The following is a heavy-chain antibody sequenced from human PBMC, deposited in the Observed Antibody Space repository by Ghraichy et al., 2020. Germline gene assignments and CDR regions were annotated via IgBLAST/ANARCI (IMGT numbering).Heavy chain of an antibody. D-gene: IGHD6-19*01. CDR2: IYYSGST. Sequence: SETLSLTCTVSGGSISSSSYYWGWIRQPPGKGLEWIGSIYYSGSTYYNPSLKSRVTISVDTSKNQFSLKLSSVTAADTAVYYCARHGSFLSSGWYYFDYWGQGTLVTVSS. CDR3: ARHGSFLSSGWYYFDY. CDR1: GGSISSSSYY. J-gene: IGHJ4*02. V-gene: IGHV4-39*01.